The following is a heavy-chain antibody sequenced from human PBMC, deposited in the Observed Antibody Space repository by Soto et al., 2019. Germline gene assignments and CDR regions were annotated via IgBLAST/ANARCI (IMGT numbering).Heavy chain of an antibody. Sequence: GGSLRLSCAASGFTFSSYGMHWVRQAPGKGLEWVAVISYDGSNKYYADSVKGRFTISRDNSKNTLYLQMNSLRAEDTAVYYCAKVQLPPGIAVADCPDYWGQGTLVTVSS. CDR1: GFTFSSYG. CDR3: AKVQLPPGIAVADCPDY. J-gene: IGHJ4*02. CDR2: ISYDGSNK. D-gene: IGHD6-19*01. V-gene: IGHV3-30*18.